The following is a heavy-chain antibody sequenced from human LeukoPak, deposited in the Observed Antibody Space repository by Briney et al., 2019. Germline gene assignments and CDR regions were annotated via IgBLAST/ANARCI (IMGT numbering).Heavy chain of an antibody. CDR1: GDFISNGGYY. J-gene: IGHJ4*02. V-gene: IGHV4-31*03. D-gene: IGHD2-21*02. CDR2: IFYSGRT. CDR3: AREGGDFGVSFDY. Sequence: TLSLTCSVAGDFISNGGYYWSWIRQHPGKGVEWIGFIFYSGRTYSNPSLRSRLNISLDTSLTQFSLELRSVTAADSAVYYCAREGGDFGVSFDYWGEGIRVTVSS.